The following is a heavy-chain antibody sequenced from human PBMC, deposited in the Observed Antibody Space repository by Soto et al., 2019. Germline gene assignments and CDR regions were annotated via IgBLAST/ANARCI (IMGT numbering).Heavy chain of an antibody. CDR3: AKSDYYDSSGYSLPAGY. CDR2: ISGSGGST. V-gene: IGHV3-23*01. CDR1: GFTFSSYS. Sequence: GGSLRLSCAASGFTFSSYSMSWVRQAPGKGLEWVSAISGSGGSTYYADSVKGRFTISRDNSKNTLYLQMNSLRAEDTAVYYCAKSDYYDSSGYSLPAGYWGQGTLVTVSS. D-gene: IGHD3-22*01. J-gene: IGHJ4*02.